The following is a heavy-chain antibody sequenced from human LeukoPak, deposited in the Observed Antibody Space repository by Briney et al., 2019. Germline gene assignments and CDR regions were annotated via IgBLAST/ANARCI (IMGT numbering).Heavy chain of an antibody. Sequence: PSETLSLTCNVSGASIRSGDYYWSWIRQPPGKGLEWIGYIYDSGSTYYNPSLKSRITISVDTSENRFSLKLSSVTATDTAVYYCARDCSGGSCYGAFDIWGQGTMVTVPS. D-gene: IGHD2-15*01. CDR1: GASIRSGDYY. CDR3: ARDCSGGSCYGAFDI. J-gene: IGHJ3*02. V-gene: IGHV4-30-4*01. CDR2: IYDSGST.